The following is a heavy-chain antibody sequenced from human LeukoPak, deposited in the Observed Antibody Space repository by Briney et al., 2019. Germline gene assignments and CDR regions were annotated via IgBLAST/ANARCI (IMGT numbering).Heavy chain of an antibody. D-gene: IGHD4-11*01. V-gene: IGHV1-2*02. CDR1: GYTFSEYW. CDR3: STEDKYCSTSTCGDS. CDR2: IVPDSGAA. J-gene: IGHJ4*02. Sequence: ASVKVSFNTSGYTFSEYWMHWVRQAPGQGLEWMGYIVPDSGAATYAQKFQGRVTMTRDTSISAAYLDLRGLRSDDTAVYYCSTEDKYCSTSTCGDSWGQGTLVTVSS.